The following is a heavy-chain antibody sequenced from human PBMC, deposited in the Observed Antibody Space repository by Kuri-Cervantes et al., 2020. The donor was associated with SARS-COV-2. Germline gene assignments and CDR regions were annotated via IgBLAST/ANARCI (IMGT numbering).Heavy chain of an antibody. CDR1: GFTFSGHW. V-gene: IGHV3-74*01. Sequence: GESLKISCAASGFTFSGHWIHWVRQAPGKGLVWVSRINPDGSYTNNADSVKGRFTLSRDNAKNMLFLQMNSLRAEDTAVYYCARVRVDTYTYYYGSGRHNWFDPWGQGTRVTGAS. CDR3: ARVRVDTYTYYYGSGRHNWFDP. CDR2: INPDGSYT. J-gene: IGHJ5*02. D-gene: IGHD3-10*01.